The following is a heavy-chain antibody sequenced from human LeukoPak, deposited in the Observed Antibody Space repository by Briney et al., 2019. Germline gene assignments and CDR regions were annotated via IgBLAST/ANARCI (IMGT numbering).Heavy chain of an antibody. CDR1: GFTFSSYG. CDR3: AKFGDILTGYPYYFDY. Sequence: GGTLRLSCAACGFTFSSYGMSWVRQAPGKGLEWVSGISGSGGSAYYADSVKGRFTISRDNSKNTLYLQMNSLRAEDTAVYYCAKFGDILTGYPYYFDYWGQGTLVTVSS. V-gene: IGHV3-23*01. J-gene: IGHJ4*02. D-gene: IGHD3-9*01. CDR2: ISGSGGSA.